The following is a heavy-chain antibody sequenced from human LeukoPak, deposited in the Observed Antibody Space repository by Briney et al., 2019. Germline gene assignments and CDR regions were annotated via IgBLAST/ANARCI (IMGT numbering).Heavy chain of an antibody. D-gene: IGHD3-10*01. J-gene: IGHJ3*02. CDR2: IDTDTGNP. CDR3: ASGSSLDAFDI. CDR1: GYTFTSYA. V-gene: IGHV7-4-1*02. Sequence: ASVKVSCKASGYTFTSYAMHWVRQAPGQGPEWMGWIDTDTGNPTYAQGFTGRFVFSLDTSVSTIYLQISSLKAEDTAVYYCASGSSLDAFDIWGQGTMVTVSS.